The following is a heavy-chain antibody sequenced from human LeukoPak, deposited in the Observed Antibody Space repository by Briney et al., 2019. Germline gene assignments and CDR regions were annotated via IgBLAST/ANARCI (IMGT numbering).Heavy chain of an antibody. D-gene: IGHD1-26*01. CDR1: GGTFSSYA. CDR2: IIPILGTA. Sequence: SVKVSCKASGGTFSSYAISWVRQAPGQGLEWMGGIIPILGTANYAQKFQGRVTITADESTSTAYMELSSLRSEDTAVYYCARLGSGSSVQDYWGQGTLVIVSS. CDR3: ARLGSGSSVQDY. J-gene: IGHJ4*02. V-gene: IGHV1-69*13.